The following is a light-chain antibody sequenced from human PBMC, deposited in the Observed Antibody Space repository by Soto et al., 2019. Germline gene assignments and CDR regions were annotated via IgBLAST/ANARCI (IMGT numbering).Light chain of an antibody. V-gene: IGLV2-18*02. Sequence: SELNQPPSVNRSHGQAVAITKTKTSSDVGSYNRVSWYQQPPGTAPKVMIYEVSNRPSGVPDRFSGSKSGNTASLTISGLQAEDEADYYCSSYTSSSTYVFGTGTKVTVL. CDR1: SSDVGSYNR. CDR2: EVS. J-gene: IGLJ1*01. CDR3: SSYTSSSTYV.